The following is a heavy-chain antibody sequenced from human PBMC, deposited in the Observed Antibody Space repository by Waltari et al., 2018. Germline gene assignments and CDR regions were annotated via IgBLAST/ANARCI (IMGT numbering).Heavy chain of an antibody. D-gene: IGHD1-1*01. CDR3: AADDNTASWDYFNF. Sequence: QVQLVQSGAAVKRPGASVRVPCKVSGYSLGRLSAHWVRQVPGKGLEWVGGFDPEPHPGRTIYNRTFLGRVTMTDDTSTDTAYMEMTGLKSEDTAVYFCAADDNTASWDYFNFWGQGTLVIVSS. CDR1: GYSLGRLS. CDR2: FDPEPHPGRT. J-gene: IGHJ4*02. V-gene: IGHV1-24*01.